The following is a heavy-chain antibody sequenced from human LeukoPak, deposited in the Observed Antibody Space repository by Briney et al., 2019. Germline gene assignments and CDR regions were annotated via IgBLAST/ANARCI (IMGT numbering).Heavy chain of an antibody. J-gene: IGHJ5*01. CDR3: ARGVVGSTSFAP. D-gene: IGHD1-26*01. Sequence: WASVKVSCKTSGYSFTSHDINWVRQATGQGLEWMGWMNPNSGDTGYEQRFQGRVTMTRDTSINTAYMELRSLRSEDTAVYYCARGVVGSTSFAPWGQGTLVTVSS. V-gene: IGHV1-8*01. CDR2: MNPNSGDT. CDR1: GYSFTSHD.